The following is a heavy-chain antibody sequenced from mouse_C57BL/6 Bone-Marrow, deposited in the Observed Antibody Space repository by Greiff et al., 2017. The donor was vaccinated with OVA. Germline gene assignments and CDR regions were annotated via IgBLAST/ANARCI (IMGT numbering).Heavy chain of an antibody. CDR2: IDPSDSYT. V-gene: IGHV1-50*01. CDR1: GYTFTSYW. D-gene: IGHD2-1*01. CDR3: ARSGIYYGNYNY. J-gene: IGHJ2*01. Sequence: VKLQQPGAELVKPGASVKLSCKASGYTFTSYWMQWVKQRPGPGLEWIGEIDPSDSYTTYNQKFKGKATLTVDTSSSTAYMQLSSLTSEDSAVYYCARSGIYYGNYNYWGQGTTLTVSS.